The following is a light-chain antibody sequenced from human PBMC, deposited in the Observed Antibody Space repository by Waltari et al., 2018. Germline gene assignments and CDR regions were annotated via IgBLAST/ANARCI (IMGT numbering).Light chain of an antibody. CDR1: QSLLHINGNTY. V-gene: IGKV2-30*02. CDR3: GQGTQWPYS. Sequence: VLTQYQLSLPIPPGQSASISCRSGQSLLHINGNTYLNWYQQKPGQSPRLLIYRVSNRDSGVPDRFSGSGAGTDFTLKISRVEAEDVGFYYCGQGTQWPYSFGQGTKVEIQ. J-gene: IGKJ2*03. CDR2: RVS.